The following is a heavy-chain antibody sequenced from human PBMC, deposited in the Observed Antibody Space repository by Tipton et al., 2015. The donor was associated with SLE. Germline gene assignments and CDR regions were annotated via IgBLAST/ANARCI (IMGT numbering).Heavy chain of an antibody. Sequence: SLRLSCAASGFTFDDYAMHWVRQAPGKGQEWVSGIRWNSGSIGYADSVKGRFTISRNNSKNTLYLQMNSLRAEDTAVYYCSRPNWGWGWYFDLWGRGTLVTVSS. V-gene: IGHV3-9*01. D-gene: IGHD7-27*01. CDR1: GFTFDDYA. J-gene: IGHJ2*01. CDR2: IRWNSGSI. CDR3: SRPNWGWGWYFDL.